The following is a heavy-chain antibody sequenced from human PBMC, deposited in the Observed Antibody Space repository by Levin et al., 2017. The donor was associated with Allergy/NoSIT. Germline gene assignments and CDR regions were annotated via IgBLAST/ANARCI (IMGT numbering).Heavy chain of an antibody. CDR2: IYYSGST. J-gene: IGHJ5*02. V-gene: IGHV4-59*01. Sequence: SQTLSLPCTVSGGSIRSYYWSWIRQPPGKGLEWIGYIYYSGSTNYNPSLKSRVTISVDTSKNQFSLKLSSVTAADTAVYYCARVSGDYDFWSGYPWPWFDPWGQGTLVTVSS. D-gene: IGHD3-3*01. CDR1: GGSIRSYY. CDR3: ARVSGDYDFWSGYPWPWFDP.